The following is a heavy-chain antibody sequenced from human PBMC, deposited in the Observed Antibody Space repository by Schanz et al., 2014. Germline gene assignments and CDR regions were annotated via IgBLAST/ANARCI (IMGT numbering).Heavy chain of an antibody. CDR3: AKDLPSDYYIAY. V-gene: IGHV3-23*04. J-gene: IGHJ4*02. CDR2: ISGSGVTT. Sequence: LQLVESGGGVVQPGRSLRLSCAASGFTFSSFSMNWVRQAPGKGLEWVSVISGSGVTTYYADSVTGRFTIFRDNSKNTLYLQMNSLRAEDTAVYYCAKDLPSDYYIAYWGQGTLVTVSS. CDR1: GFTFSSFS. D-gene: IGHD3-22*01.